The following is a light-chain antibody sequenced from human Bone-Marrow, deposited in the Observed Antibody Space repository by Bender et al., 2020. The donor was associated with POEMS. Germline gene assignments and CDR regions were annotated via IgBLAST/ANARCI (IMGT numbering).Light chain of an antibody. V-gene: IGLV2-14*03. CDR2: DVS. Sequence: QSVLTQPPSVSGSPGQAITISCTGTRSDVGGYNYVSWYQHHPGRAPKLMIYDVSNRPSGVSSRFYGSKTGSRASLTISGLQAEDEAVYYCSSHTTIGTVVFGGGTKLTVL. CDR1: RSDVGGYNY. J-gene: IGLJ2*01. CDR3: SSHTTIGTVV.